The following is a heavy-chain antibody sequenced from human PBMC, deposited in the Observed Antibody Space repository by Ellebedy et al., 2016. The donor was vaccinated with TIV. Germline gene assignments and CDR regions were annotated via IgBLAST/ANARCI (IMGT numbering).Heavy chain of an antibody. CDR2: IYRDGNT. Sequence: PGGSLRLSCAASGFSVGSYFMSWVRQAPGKGLEWVSIIYRDGNTNYTDSVRGRFTISRDPPKNTLYLQMHSLRAEDTAVYYCARDPGGGGDFGDNWFDPWGQGTLVTVSS. D-gene: IGHD2-21*01. J-gene: IGHJ5*02. CDR3: ARDPGGGGDFGDNWFDP. CDR1: GFSVGSYF. V-gene: IGHV3-66*01.